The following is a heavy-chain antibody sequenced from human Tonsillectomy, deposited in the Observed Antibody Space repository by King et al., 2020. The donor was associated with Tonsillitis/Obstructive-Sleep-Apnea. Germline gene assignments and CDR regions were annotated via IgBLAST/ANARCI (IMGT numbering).Heavy chain of an antibody. CDR2: IYNSGST. D-gene: IGHD3-10*01. V-gene: IGHV4-59*01. CDR3: ARDWYYYGSGNNWCDP. J-gene: IGHJ5*02. CDR1: GGSISSYY. Sequence: VQLQESGPGLVKPSETLSLTCTVSGGSISSYYWSWIRQPPGKGLEWIGYIYNSGSTNYNPSLKSRVTISVDTSKNQFSLKLSALTAADTAGYYCARDWYYYGSGNNWCDPWGQGTLVTVSS.